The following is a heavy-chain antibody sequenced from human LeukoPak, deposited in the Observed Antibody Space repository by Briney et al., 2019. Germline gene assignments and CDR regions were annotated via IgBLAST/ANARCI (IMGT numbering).Heavy chain of an antibody. CDR2: ISSSGSTI. J-gene: IGHJ6*04. Sequence: GGSLRLSCAASGFTFSKMNWVRQAPGKGLECISSSGSTIYYADSVKGRFTISRDNAKNSLYLQMNSLRAEDTAVYYCAELGITMIGGVWGKGTTVAISS. D-gene: IGHD3-10*02. CDR3: AELGITMIGGV. CDR1: GFTFSK. V-gene: IGHV3-48*03.